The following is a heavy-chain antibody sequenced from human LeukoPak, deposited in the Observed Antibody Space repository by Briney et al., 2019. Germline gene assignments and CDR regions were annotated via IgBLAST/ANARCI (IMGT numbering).Heavy chain of an antibody. D-gene: IGHD3-10*01. CDR3: AKDRGYSFDS. CDR2: ISGTGGST. CDR1: GFSFNNFG. J-gene: IGHJ4*02. Sequence: GGSLRLSCVASGFSFNNFGMSWVRQAPGKGLEWVSSISGTGGSTHYADSVKGRFTISRDNSKNTLYLQMNSLRAEDTAIYYCAKDRGYSFDSWGQGTLVTVSS. V-gene: IGHV3-23*01.